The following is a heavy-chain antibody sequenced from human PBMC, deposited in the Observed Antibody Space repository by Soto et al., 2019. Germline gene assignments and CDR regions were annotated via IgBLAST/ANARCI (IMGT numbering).Heavy chain of an antibody. D-gene: IGHD4-17*01. V-gene: IGHV4-59*01. Sequence: PSETLSLTCSVSGGSISSYYWSWIRQPPGKGLEWIGYIYYSGSTNYNPSLKSRVTISVDTSKNQFSLKLSSVTAADTAVYYCARRYGASFDYWGQGTLVTVSS. CDR2: IYYSGST. CDR3: ARRYGASFDY. CDR1: GGSISSYY. J-gene: IGHJ4*02.